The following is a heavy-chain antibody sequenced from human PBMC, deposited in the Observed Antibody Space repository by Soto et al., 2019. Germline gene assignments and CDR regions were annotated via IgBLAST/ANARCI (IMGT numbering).Heavy chain of an antibody. CDR1: GGSFSGYY. CDR2: INHSGST. CDR3: ARRGYYYLVWFDP. V-gene: IGHV4-34*01. D-gene: IGHD3-22*01. Sequence: SETLSLTCAVYGGSFSGYYWSWIRQPPGKGLEWIGEINHSGSTNYNPSLKSRVTISVDTSKNQFSLKLSSVTAADTAVYYCARRGYYYLVWFDPWGQGTLVTVSS. J-gene: IGHJ5*02.